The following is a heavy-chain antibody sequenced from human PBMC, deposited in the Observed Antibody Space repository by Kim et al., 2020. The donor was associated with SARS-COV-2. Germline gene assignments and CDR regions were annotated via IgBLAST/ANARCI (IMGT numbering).Heavy chain of an antibody. CDR1: GGSISSGDYY. Sequence: SETLSLTCTVSGGSISSGDYYWSWIRQPPGKGLEWIGYIYYSGSTYYNPSLKSRVTISVDTSKNQFSLKLSSVTAADTAVYYCARDRVIPRYFDYWGQGTLVTVSS. CDR2: IYYSGST. D-gene: IGHD2-21*01. V-gene: IGHV4-30-4*01. CDR3: ARDRVIPRYFDY. J-gene: IGHJ4*02.